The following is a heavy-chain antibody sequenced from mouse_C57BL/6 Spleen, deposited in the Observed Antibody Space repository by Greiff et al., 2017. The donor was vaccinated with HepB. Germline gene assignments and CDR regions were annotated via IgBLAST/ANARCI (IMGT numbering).Heavy chain of an antibody. CDR2: INPGSGGT. Sequence: QVHVKQSGAELVRPGTSVKVSCKASGYAFTNYLIEWVKQRPGQGLEWIGVINPGSGGTNYTEKFKGKATLTADKSSSTAYMQLSSLTSEDSAVYFCARKGPRYAMDYWGQGTSVTVSS. J-gene: IGHJ4*01. D-gene: IGHD3-3*01. CDR3: ARKGPRYAMDY. CDR1: GYAFTNYL. V-gene: IGHV1-54*01.